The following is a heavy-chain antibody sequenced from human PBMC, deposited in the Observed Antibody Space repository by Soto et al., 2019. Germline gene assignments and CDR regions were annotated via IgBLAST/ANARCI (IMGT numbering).Heavy chain of an antibody. CDR3: ASKEYCSSTGCYSGSDAFDI. CDR2: ISAYNGNT. Sequence: QVPLVQSGAEVKKPGASVKVSCKASGYTFTSYGISWVRQAPGQGLEWMGWISAYNGNTNYAQKLQGRVTMTTDTSTSTAYMELRSLRSDDTAVYYCASKEYCSSTGCYSGSDAFDIWGQGTMVTVSS. V-gene: IGHV1-18*01. CDR1: GYTFTSYG. J-gene: IGHJ3*02. D-gene: IGHD2-2*01.